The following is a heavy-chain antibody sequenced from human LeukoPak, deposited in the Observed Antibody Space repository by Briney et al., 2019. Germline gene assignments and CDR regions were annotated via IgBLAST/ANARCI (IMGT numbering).Heavy chain of an antibody. D-gene: IGHD5-12*01. CDR1: GFTVSSNY. CDR2: IYSGGST. V-gene: IGHV3-53*01. J-gene: IGHJ4*02. Sequence: GGSQRLSCVASGFTVSSNYMSWVRQAPGKGLEWVSVIYSGGSTYYADSVKGRFTISRDNSKNTLYLQMNSLRAEDTAVYYCASSLMGIVALNYWGQGTLVTVSS. CDR3: ASSLMGIVALNY.